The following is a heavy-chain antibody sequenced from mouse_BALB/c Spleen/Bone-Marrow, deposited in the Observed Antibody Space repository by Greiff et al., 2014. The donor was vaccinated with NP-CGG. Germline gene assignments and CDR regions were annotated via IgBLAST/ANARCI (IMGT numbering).Heavy chain of an antibody. CDR1: GFNIKDTY. J-gene: IGHJ3*01. CDR3: ARIHYYGRAWFAY. CDR2: IDPANGNT. Sequence: EVQLQQSGAELVKPGASVKLSCTASGFNIKDTYMHWVKQRPEQGLEWIGRIDPANGNTKYDPKFQGKATITADTSSNTAYLQLSSLASEDTAVYYCARIHYYGRAWFAYWGQVTLVTVSA. D-gene: IGHD1-2*01. V-gene: IGHV14-3*02.